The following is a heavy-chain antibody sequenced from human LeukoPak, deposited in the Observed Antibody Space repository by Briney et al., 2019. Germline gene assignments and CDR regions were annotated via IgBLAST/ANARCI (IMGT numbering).Heavy chain of an antibody. Sequence: PGTSLRLSCAASGFTFRDSGMHWVRQAPGMGLEWVAFIWADESRQDYVDSVKGRFIISRDNSKNTLFLQMNSLRDEDTALYYCVRDPPNSGFAFALWGQGTMVTVSA. D-gene: IGHD3-22*01. CDR2: IWADESRQ. J-gene: IGHJ3*01. CDR1: GFTFRDSG. CDR3: VRDPPNSGFAFAL. V-gene: IGHV3-33*01.